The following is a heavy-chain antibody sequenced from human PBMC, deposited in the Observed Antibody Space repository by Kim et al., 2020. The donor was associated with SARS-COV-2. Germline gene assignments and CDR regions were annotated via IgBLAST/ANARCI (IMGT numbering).Heavy chain of an antibody. CDR3: ARQYSNGWYGLTYFDY. CDR2: IYASGST. CDR1: GDSISVSSHY. J-gene: IGHJ4*01. Sequence: SETLSLTCAVSGDSISVSSHYWGWIRQSPGKGLEWIGSIYASGSTYYNSSLESRVAVSVDKTKNQFSLKLRSGTASDRGVYFCARQYSNGWYGLTYFDY. V-gene: IGHV4-39*01. D-gene: IGHD6-19*01.